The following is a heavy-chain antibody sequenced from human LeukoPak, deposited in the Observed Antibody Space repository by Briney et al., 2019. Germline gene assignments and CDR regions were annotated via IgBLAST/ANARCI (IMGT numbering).Heavy chain of an antibody. CDR3: ARDAVPNISARLLY. Sequence: ASVKVSCKASGYTFSSYYTHWVRQAPGQGLEWMGMINPSGDFTDYAQKFQGRVTMTRDTSTSTVYMELSSLKSEDTAVYYCARDAVPNISARLLYWGQGSLVTVSS. J-gene: IGHJ4*02. D-gene: IGHD6-6*01. CDR1: GYTFSSYY. CDR2: INPSGDFT. V-gene: IGHV1-46*01.